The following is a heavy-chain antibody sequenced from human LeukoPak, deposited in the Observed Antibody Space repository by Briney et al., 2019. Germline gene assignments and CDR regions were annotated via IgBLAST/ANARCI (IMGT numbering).Heavy chain of an antibody. CDR2: ISSSSSYI. Sequence: GGSLRLSCAASGFTFSSYSMNWVRQAPGKGLEWVSSISSSSSYIYYADSVKGRFTISRDNAKSSLYLQMNSLRAEDTAVYYCARGGSVRGVIISLYYFDYWGQGTLVTVSS. CDR1: GFTFSSYS. CDR3: ARGGSVRGVIISLYYFDY. D-gene: IGHD3-10*01. V-gene: IGHV3-21*01. J-gene: IGHJ4*02.